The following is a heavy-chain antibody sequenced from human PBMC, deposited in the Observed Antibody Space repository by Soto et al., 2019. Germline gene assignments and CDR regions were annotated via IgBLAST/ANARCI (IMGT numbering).Heavy chain of an antibody. CDR1: GVTVKIYG. CDR2: ISYDGSNK. Sequence: AWSLELSCAASGVTVKIYGVDWVLQAPGKGLEWVAVISYDGSNKYYADSVKGRFTISRDNSKNTLYLQMNSLRAGDTAVYYCAKDVADYSTYYYYGMDVWGQGTTVTVSS. D-gene: IGHD4-4*01. CDR3: AKDVADYSTYYYYGMDV. V-gene: IGHV3-30*18. J-gene: IGHJ6*02.